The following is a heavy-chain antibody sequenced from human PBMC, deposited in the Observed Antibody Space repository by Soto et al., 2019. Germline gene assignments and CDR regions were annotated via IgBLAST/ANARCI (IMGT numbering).Heavy chain of an antibody. D-gene: IGHD3-22*01. V-gene: IGHV4-61*01. CDR3: ARELLYSHSSGHLRGRWLDT. CDR2: VHHSGST. Sequence: SETLSLTCTVSGDSVTTNTIYWSWIRLPPGKRLEWIGYVHHSGSTNYSPSLKSRVTVSVDKSKNQFSLRLTSVTAEDTAVYYCARELLYSHSSGHLRGRWLDTWGKGTQVTVSS. J-gene: IGHJ5*02. CDR1: GDSVTTNTIY.